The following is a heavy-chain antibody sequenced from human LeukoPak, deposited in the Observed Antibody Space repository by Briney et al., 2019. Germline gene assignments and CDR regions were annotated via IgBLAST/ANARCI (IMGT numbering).Heavy chain of an antibody. CDR1: GFTFSSYA. J-gene: IGHJ4*02. Sequence: GGSLRPSCAASGFTFSSYAMHWVRQAPSKGLEWVAVISYDGSNKYYADSVKGRFTISRDNSKNTLYLQMNSLRAEDTAVYYCARDPNTYYYGSGSYPDYWGQGTLVTVSS. D-gene: IGHD3-10*01. CDR3: ARDPNTYYYGSGSYPDY. V-gene: IGHV3-30-3*01. CDR2: ISYDGSNK.